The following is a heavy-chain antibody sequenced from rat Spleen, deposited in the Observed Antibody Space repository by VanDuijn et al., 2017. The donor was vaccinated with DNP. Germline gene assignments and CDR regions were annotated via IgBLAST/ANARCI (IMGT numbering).Heavy chain of an antibody. D-gene: IGHD1-2*01. CDR2: ITNTGGST. Sequence: EVQLVESGGGLVQPGRSLKLSCVASGFTFNNYWMTWIRQAPGKGLEWVASITNTGGSTYYPDSVKGRFTISRDNAKSTLYLQMNSLRSEDTATYYCTRAYYSIYVMDAWGQGASVTVSS. V-gene: IGHV5-31*01. CDR3: TRAYYSIYVMDA. CDR1: GFTFNNYW. J-gene: IGHJ4*01.